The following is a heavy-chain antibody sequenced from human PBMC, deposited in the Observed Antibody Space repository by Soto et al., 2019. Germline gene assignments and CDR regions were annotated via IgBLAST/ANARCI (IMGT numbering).Heavy chain of an antibody. D-gene: IGHD3-22*01. Sequence: SETLSLTCTVSGGSISSSSYYWGWIRQPPGKGLEWIGSIYYSGSTYYNPSLKSRVTISVDRSKNQFTLKLSSVTAADTAVYYCARGGYYDSTAFDIWGQGTMVTVSS. CDR2: IYYSGST. J-gene: IGHJ3*02. V-gene: IGHV4-39*06. CDR1: GGSISSSSYY. CDR3: ARGGYYDSTAFDI.